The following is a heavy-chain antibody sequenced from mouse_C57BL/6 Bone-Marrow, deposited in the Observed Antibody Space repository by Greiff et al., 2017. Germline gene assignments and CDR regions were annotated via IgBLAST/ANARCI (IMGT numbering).Heavy chain of an antibody. Sequence: QVQLKQPGTELVKPGASVKLSCKASGYTFTSYWMHWVKQRPGQGLEWIGNINPSNGGTNYNEKFKSKATLTVDKSSSTAYMQLSSLTSEDSAVYYCAEGSTGGYAMDYWGQGTSVTVSS. CDR3: AEGSTGGYAMDY. D-gene: IGHD1-1*01. J-gene: IGHJ4*01. V-gene: IGHV1-53*01. CDR1: GYTFTSYW. CDR2: INPSNGGT.